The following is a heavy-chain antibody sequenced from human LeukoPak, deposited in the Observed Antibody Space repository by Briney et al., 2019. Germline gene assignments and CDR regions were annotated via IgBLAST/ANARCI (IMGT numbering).Heavy chain of an antibody. D-gene: IGHD2-15*01. Sequence: SETLSLTCTVSGGSISSYYWSWIRQPPGEVLEWIGYIYYSGSTNYNPSLKSRVTISLDPAKNQFSLKLSSVTAADTAVYYCARRVVVVAANDKSDAFDMWGQGTVVTVSS. V-gene: IGHV4-59*01. CDR3: ARRVVVVAANDKSDAFDM. J-gene: IGHJ3*02. CDR2: IYYSGST. CDR1: GGSISSYY.